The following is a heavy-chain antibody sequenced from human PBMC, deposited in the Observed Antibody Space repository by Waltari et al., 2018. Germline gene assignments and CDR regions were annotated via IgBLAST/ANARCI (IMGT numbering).Heavy chain of an antibody. J-gene: IGHJ4*02. CDR2: IRNNGTNQ. CDR1: GFTFTHFG. CDR3: TKGDEIDY. V-gene: IGHV3-30*02. Sequence: QAQLVESGGGVVQLGGSLRLSCAASGFTFTHFGMHWVRQAPGKGLEWVAFIRNNGTNQNYADSVKGRFTISRDNSKNTLFLQMNSLRTEDTAFYYCTKGDEIDYWGQGTLVTVSS.